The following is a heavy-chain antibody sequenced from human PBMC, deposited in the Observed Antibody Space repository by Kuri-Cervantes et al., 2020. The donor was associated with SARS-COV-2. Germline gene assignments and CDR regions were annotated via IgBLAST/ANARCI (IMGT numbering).Heavy chain of an antibody. Sequence: GESLKISCAASGFTFSSYWMSWVRQAPGKGLEWVANIKQDGSEKYYVDSVKGRFTTSRDNAKNSLYLQMNSLRAEDTAVYYCARAPIYCSSTSCYGAYGMDVWGQGTTVTVSS. J-gene: IGHJ6*02. CDR2: IKQDGSEK. CDR1: GFTFSSYW. D-gene: IGHD2-2*01. V-gene: IGHV3-7*05. CDR3: ARAPIYCSSTSCYGAYGMDV.